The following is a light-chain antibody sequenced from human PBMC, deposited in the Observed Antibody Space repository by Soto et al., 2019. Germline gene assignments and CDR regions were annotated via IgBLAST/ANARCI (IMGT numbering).Light chain of an antibody. CDR1: QSVSSY. CDR3: QQYDNWPIT. CDR2: GAS. Sequence: EIVLTQSPATLSLSPGERATLSCRASQSVSSYLAWYQQKPGQAPRLLISGASTRATGIPARLSGSGSGTEFTLTISSLRSEDFAVYYCQQYDNWPITFGQGTRLEI. V-gene: IGKV3-15*01. J-gene: IGKJ5*01.